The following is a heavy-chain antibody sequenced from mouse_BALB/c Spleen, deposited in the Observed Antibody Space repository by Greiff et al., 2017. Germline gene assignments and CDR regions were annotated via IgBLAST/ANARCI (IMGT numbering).Heavy chain of an antibody. CDR3: ARDTDSFITTVVATKYYAMDY. CDR2: IWSGGST. Sequence: VKLVESGPGLVQPSQSLSITCTVSGFSLTSYGVHWVRQSPGKGLEWLGVIWSGGSTDYNAAFISRLSISKDNSKSQVFFKMNSLQADDTAIYYCARDTDSFITTVVATKYYAMDYWGQGTSVTVSS. D-gene: IGHD1-1*01. V-gene: IGHV2-4-1*01. J-gene: IGHJ4*01. CDR1: GFSLTSYG.